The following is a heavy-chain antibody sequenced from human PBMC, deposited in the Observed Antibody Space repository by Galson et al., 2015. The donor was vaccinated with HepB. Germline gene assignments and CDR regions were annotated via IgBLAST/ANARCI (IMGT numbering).Heavy chain of an antibody. CDR1: GFTFSSYW. J-gene: IGHJ5*02. V-gene: IGHV3-7*03. Sequence: SLRLSCAASGFTFSSYWMSWVRQAPGKGLEWVANIKQDGSEKYYVDSVKGRFTISRDNAKNSLYLQMNSLRAEDTAVYYCARDVGYGSSPGYNWFDPWGQGTLVTVSS. D-gene: IGHD6-6*01. CDR2: IKQDGSEK. CDR3: ARDVGYGSSPGYNWFDP.